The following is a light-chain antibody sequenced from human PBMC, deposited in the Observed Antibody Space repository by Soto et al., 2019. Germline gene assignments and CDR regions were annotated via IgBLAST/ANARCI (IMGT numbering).Light chain of an antibody. CDR3: SSYTSSHPPAV. V-gene: IGLV2-14*01. CDR2: EVS. J-gene: IGLJ1*01. Sequence: QSAMIQPASVSVSPGQSITISCTGTSSDVGGSNYVSWYQHHPHRAPKLLIYEVSYRPSGVSNRFSGSKSGNTASLTISGLQAEDEDDYYCSSYTSSHPPAVFGFGTMV. CDR1: SSDVGGSNY.